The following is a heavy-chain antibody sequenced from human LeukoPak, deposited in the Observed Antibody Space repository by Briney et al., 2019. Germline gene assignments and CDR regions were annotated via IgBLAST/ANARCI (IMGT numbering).Heavy chain of an antibody. V-gene: IGHV1-69*13. CDR2: IIPIFGTA. CDR1: GGTFSSYA. CDR3: ARGSIAARLGGYFQH. J-gene: IGHJ1*01. Sequence: ASVKVSCKASGGTFSSYAISWVRQAPGQGLEWMGGIIPIFGTANYAQKFQGRVTITADESTSTAYMELSSLRSEDTAVYYCARGSIAARLGGYFQHWGQGTLVTVSS. D-gene: IGHD6-6*01.